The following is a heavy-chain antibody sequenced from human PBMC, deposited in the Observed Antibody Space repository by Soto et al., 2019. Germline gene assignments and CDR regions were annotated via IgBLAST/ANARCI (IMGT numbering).Heavy chain of an antibody. CDR2: INPNSGGT. V-gene: IGHV1-2*04. J-gene: IGHJ6*02. Sequence: SVKASLKASGNTFTGYYMHWVREAPGQGLEWMRWINPNSGGTNYAQKFQGWVTMTRDTSISTAYMELSRLRSDDTAVYYCARMDDSFYYYGMDVWGQGTTVTVSS. CDR1: GNTFTGYY. CDR3: ARMDDSFYYYGMDV.